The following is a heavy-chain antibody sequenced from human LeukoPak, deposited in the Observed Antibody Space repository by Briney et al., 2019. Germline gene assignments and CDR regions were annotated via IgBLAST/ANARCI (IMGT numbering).Heavy chain of an antibody. Sequence: GGSLRLSCAASGFTFCSYGMNWVRQALGKGLEWLSGIRGSGTSTYYADSVKGRFTISRDNSRNTLYLRMNRLRAEDTAGYYCAKAIAPYDRSAKSYDHAFDVWGQGTTVTVSS. V-gene: IGHV3-23*01. CDR1: GFTFCSYG. D-gene: IGHD3-22*01. J-gene: IGHJ6*02. CDR2: IRGSGTST. CDR3: AKAIAPYDRSAKSYDHAFDV.